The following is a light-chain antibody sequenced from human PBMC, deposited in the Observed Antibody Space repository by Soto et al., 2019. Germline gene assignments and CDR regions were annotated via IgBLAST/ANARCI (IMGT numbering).Light chain of an antibody. CDR2: GAS. CDR3: QQYGRSLWT. Sequence: EIVLTQSPGTLSLSPGERATLSCRASQSVGSSYLAWYQQKPGQAPRLLIYGASTRATGIPDRFSGSGSGTDFTLTISRLEPEDFAGYYCQQYGRSLWTFGQGTKVEIK. V-gene: IGKV3-20*01. J-gene: IGKJ1*01. CDR1: QSVGSSY.